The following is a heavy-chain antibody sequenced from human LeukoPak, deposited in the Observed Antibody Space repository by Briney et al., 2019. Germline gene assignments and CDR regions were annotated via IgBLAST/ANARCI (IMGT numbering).Heavy chain of an antibody. D-gene: IGHD3-10*01. CDR3: ARGSGIFDY. V-gene: IGHV3-53*01. J-gene: IGHJ4*02. CDR2: IYSGGST. Sequence: GGSLRLSCAASGFTFDDYAMHWVRQAPGKGLEWVSVIYSGGSTYYADSVKGRFTISRDNSKNTLYLQMNSLRAEDTAVYYCARGSGIFDYWGQGTLVTVSS. CDR1: GFTFDDYA.